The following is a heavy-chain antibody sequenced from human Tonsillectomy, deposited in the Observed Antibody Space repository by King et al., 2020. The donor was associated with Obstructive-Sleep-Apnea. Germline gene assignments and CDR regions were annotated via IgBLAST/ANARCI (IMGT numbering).Heavy chain of an antibody. Sequence: EVQLVQSGGGLVQPGGSLRLSCTGTGISFTSHAMGWVRQAPGKGLEWVSVISSSGATTYYADSVKGRFTISRDISNNTLYLQMSSLRADDTAVNFCANPVTTLYCSGGSCHDYWGQGTLVTVSS. J-gene: IGHJ4*02. CDR2: ISSSGATT. CDR3: ANPVTTLYCSGGSCHDY. V-gene: IGHV3-23*04. CDR1: GISFTSHA. D-gene: IGHD2-15*01.